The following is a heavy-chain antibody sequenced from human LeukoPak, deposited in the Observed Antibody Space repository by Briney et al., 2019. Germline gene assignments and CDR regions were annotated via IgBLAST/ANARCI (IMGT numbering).Heavy chain of an antibody. CDR3: ARDSSRYYYYYMDV. V-gene: IGHV3-30*02. CDR2: IRYDGSNK. J-gene: IGHJ6*03. Sequence: GGSLRLSCAASGFTFSSYGMHWVRQAPGKGLEWVAFIRYDGSNKYYADSVKGRFTISRDNSKNTLYLQMNSLRAEDTAVYYCARDSSRYYYYYMDVWGKGTTVTVSS. CDR1: GFTFSSYG.